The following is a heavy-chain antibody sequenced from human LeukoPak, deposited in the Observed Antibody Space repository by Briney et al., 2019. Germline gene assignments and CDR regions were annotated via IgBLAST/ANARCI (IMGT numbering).Heavy chain of an antibody. CDR1: RYTFTGYF. J-gene: IGHJ4*02. D-gene: IGHD1-26*01. Sequence: ASVKVSCTAARYTFTGYFMDWVRQAPGQGLDWMGEINPNNGDTKFAQKFEGRVTMTRDTSITTAYMELSSLKSDDTAVYYCARLRWERGALDYWGQGTPVTVSS. V-gene: IGHV1-2*02. CDR3: ARLRWERGALDY. CDR2: INPNNGDT.